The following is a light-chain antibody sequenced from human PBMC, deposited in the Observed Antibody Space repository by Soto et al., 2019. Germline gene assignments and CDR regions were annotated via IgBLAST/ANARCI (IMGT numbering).Light chain of an antibody. CDR1: SGHSTYA. Sequence: QPVLTQSPSASASLGASVNLTCILSSGHSTYAIAWHQQQPEKGPRYLMNLKSDGSHRKGDGIPDRFSGSSSGPERYLTISSLQSEDEADYYCQTWGTGIVVFGGGTKLTVL. V-gene: IGLV4-69*01. J-gene: IGLJ2*01. CDR3: QTWGTGIVV. CDR2: LKSDGSH.